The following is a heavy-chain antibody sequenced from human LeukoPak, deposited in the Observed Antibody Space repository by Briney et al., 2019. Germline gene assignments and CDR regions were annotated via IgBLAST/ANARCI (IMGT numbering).Heavy chain of an antibody. V-gene: IGHV4-61*02. J-gene: IGHJ4*02. CDR1: GGSISSGSYY. Sequence: SETLSLTCTVSGGSISSGSYYWSWIRQPAGKGLEWIGRIYSSGSTNYNSSLKSRVTISVATSKNQFSLKLSSVTAADTAVYYCARSTYYYGSGSYYPFDCWGQGTLVTVSS. D-gene: IGHD3-10*01. CDR2: IYSSGST. CDR3: ARSTYYYGSGSYYPFDC.